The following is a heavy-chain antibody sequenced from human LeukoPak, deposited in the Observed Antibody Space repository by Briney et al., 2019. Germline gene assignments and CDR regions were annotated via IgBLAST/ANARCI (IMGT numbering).Heavy chain of an antibody. CDR3: ARVGGGDTWNY. V-gene: IGHV1-46*03. CDR2: INPSGGST. J-gene: IGHJ4*02. CDR1: GYTFTSYY. D-gene: IGHD2-21*02. Sequence: ASVKVSCKASGYTFTSYYMHLVRQAPGQGLEWMGIINPSGGSTSYAQKLQGRVTMTRDTSTSTVYMELRSLRSEDTAVYYCARVGGGDTWNYWGQGTLVTVSS.